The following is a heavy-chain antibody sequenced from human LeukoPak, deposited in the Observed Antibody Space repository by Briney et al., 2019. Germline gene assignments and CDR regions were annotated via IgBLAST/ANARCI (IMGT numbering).Heavy chain of an antibody. V-gene: IGHV3-23*01. D-gene: IGHD1/OR15-1a*01. CDR1: GFTFSSYA. J-gene: IGHJ3*01. CDR3: AKGTLSIWPVPFDF. Sequence: GGSLRLSCAASGFTFSSYAMAWVRQGPGKGLEWVSTIRGTGSSTNYADSVEGRFTISRDNSRNTLFLQMNSLRGEDTAVYFCAKGTLSIWPVPFDFWGQGTLVTVSS. CDR2: IRGTGSST.